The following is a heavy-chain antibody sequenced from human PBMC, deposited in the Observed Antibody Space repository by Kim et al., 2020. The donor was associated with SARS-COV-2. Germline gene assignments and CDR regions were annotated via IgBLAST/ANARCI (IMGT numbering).Heavy chain of an antibody. V-gene: IGHV1-18*01. CDR1: GYTFTSYG. D-gene: IGHD6-13*01. J-gene: IGHJ4*02. CDR2: ISAYNGNT. Sequence: ASVKVSCKASGYTFTSYGISWVRQAPGQGLEWMGWISAYNGNTNYAQKLQGRVTMTTDTSTSTAYMELRSLRSDDTAVYYCARDHRYSSSWYPTSFDYWGQGTLVTVSS. CDR3: ARDHRYSSSWYPTSFDY.